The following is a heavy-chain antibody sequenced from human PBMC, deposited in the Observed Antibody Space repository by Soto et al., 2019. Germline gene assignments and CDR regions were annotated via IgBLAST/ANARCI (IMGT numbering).Heavy chain of an antibody. CDR2: ISGSGDRT. Sequence: GGSLRLSCAASGITISNYPMSWVRLAPGKGLDWVSGISGSGDRTYYADSAKGRFTISKDISKNSLSLQLDSLGVEDTAVYFCVKDDGGYPSTAPHWGQGTLVTVSS. V-gene: IGHV3-23*01. CDR3: VKDDGGYPSTAPH. J-gene: IGHJ4*02. CDR1: GITISNYP. D-gene: IGHD3-22*01.